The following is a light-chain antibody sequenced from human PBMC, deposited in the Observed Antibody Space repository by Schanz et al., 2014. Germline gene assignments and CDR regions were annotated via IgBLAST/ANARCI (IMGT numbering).Light chain of an antibody. J-gene: IGLJ3*02. CDR1: SSDVGSYNR. CDR2: EVS. CDR3: SSYTSSSTRRGV. V-gene: IGLV2-18*02. Sequence: QSALTQPPSVSGSPGQSVTISCTGTSSDVGSYNRVSWYQQPPGTAPKLMIYEVSNRPSGVPDRFSGSKSGNTASLTISGLQAEDEADYYCSSYTSSSTRRGVFGGGTKLTVL.